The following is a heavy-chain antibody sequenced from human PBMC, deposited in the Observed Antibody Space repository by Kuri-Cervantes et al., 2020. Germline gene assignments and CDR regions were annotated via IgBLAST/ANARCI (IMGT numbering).Heavy chain of an antibody. CDR3: ARGDGDAYYYYGMDV. D-gene: IGHD4-17*01. CDR1: GYSITSGFL. Sequence: SETLSLTCTVSGYSITSGFLWGWIRQTPGKGLEWIGNVYHSGSTHYNPSLKSRVTISVDTSKNQFSLKMSSVTAADTAVYYCARGDGDAYYYYGMDVWGQGTTVTVSS. CDR2: VYHSGST. V-gene: IGHV4-38-2*02. J-gene: IGHJ6*02.